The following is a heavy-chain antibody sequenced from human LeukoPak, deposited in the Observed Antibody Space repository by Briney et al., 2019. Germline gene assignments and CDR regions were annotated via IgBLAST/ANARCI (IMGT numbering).Heavy chain of an antibody. J-gene: IGHJ4*02. D-gene: IGHD6-13*01. CDR3: YGAIASFIDY. V-gene: IGHV3-23*01. CDR2: ISGSGGST. CDR1: GFTFSSYA. Sequence: PGGSLRLSCAASGFTFSSYAMSWVRQAPGKGLEWVSAISGSGGSTYYADSVKGRFTISRDNSKNTLYLQMNSLRAEDTAVYYCYGAIASFIDYWGQGTLVTVSS.